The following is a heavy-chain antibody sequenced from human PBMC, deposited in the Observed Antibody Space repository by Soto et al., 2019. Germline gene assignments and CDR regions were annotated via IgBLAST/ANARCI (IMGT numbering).Heavy chain of an antibody. J-gene: IGHJ4*02. CDR2: ISSSVTTM. CDR1: GFTFSSYS. Sequence: EVQLVESGGGLVQPGGSLRLSCAASGFTFSSYSMNWVRQAPGKGLEWVSYISSSVTTMYYADSVKGRFTISRDSAKNSLYLQMNSRRAEDTAVYYCARGAETGYSGVDYWGQGTLVTVSS. V-gene: IGHV3-48*01. CDR3: ARGAETGYSGVDY. D-gene: IGHD6-25*01.